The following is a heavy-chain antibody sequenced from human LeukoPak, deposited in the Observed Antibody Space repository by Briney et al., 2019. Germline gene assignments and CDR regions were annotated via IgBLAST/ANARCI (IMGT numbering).Heavy chain of an antibody. CDR1: GYTFTGYY. Sequence: ASVKVSCKASGYTFTGYYMHWVRQAPGQGLEWMGWINPNSGGTNYAQKFQGRVTMTRDTSISTAYMELSRLRSDDTAVYYCARALVRLSSSWYLGYWGQGTPVTVSS. CDR3: ARALVRLSSSWYLGY. V-gene: IGHV1-2*02. J-gene: IGHJ4*02. CDR2: INPNSGGT. D-gene: IGHD6-13*01.